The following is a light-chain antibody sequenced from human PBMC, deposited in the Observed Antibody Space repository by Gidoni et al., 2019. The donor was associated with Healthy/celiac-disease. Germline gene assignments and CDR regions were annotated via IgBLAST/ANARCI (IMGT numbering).Light chain of an antibody. CDR1: QSLLHSNGYNY. CDR3: MQALQTPFT. CDR2: LGS. J-gene: IGKJ3*01. Sequence: DIVMTQSPLYLPVTPGEPASISCRSSQSLLHSNGYNYLDWYLQKPGQSPQLLIYLGSNRASGVTDRFSGSGSGTDFTLKISRVEAEDVGVYYCMQALQTPFTFGPGTKVDIK. V-gene: IGKV2-28*01.